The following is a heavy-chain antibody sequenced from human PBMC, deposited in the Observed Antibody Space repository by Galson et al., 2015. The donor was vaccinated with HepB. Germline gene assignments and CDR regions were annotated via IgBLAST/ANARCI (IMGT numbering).Heavy chain of an antibody. CDR2: IIPTFGTA. Sequence: CKASGGTFSSYAISWVRQAPGQGLEWMGGIIPTFGTANYAQKFQGRVTITADKSTSTAYMELSSLRSEDTAVYYCASEADYGDYVYFDYWGQGTLVTVSS. D-gene: IGHD4-17*01. CDR3: ASEADYGDYVYFDY. J-gene: IGHJ4*02. CDR1: GGTFSSYA. V-gene: IGHV1-69*06.